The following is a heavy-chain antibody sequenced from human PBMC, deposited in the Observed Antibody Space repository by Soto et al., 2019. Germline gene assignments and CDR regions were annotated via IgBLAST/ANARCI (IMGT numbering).Heavy chain of an antibody. D-gene: IGHD2-15*01. CDR2: IIPILGIA. CDR1: GGTFSSYT. V-gene: IGHV1-69*08. J-gene: IGHJ2*01. CDR3: ARDDGCSGSSCYNGYFDL. Sequence: QVQLVQSGAEVKKPGSSVKVSCKASGGTFSSYTISWVRQAPGQGLEWMGRIIPILGIANYAQKFQGRVTITAEKSTSTAYMGLSSLRSEDTAVYYCARDDGCSGSSCYNGYFDLWGRGTLVTGSS.